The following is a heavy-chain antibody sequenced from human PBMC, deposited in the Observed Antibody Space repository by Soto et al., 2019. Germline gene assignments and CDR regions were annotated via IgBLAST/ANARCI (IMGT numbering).Heavy chain of an antibody. Sequence: GGSLRLSCAASGFTFSSYAMHWVRQAPGKGLEWVAVISYDGSNKYYADSVKGRFTISRDNSKNTLYLQMNSLRAEDTAVYYCARGPGAGMIRYFQHWGQGTLVTVSS. CDR2: ISYDGSNK. J-gene: IGHJ1*01. D-gene: IGHD3-16*01. V-gene: IGHV3-30-3*01. CDR3: ARGPGAGMIRYFQH. CDR1: GFTFSSYA.